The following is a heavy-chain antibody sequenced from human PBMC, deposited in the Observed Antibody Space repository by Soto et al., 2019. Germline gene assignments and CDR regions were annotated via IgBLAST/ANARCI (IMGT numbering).Heavy chain of an antibody. CDR1: GYTFTSYD. D-gene: IGHD2-15*01. J-gene: IGHJ5*02. V-gene: IGHV1-8*01. CDR3: ARGVDKDGNWFDP. CDR2: TNPNSGNT. Sequence: GASVKVSCKASGYTFTSYDINWVRQATGQGLEWMGWTNPNSGNTGYAQKFQGRVTMTRNTSISTAYMELSSLRSEDTAVYYCARGVDKDGNWFDPWGQGTLVTVSS.